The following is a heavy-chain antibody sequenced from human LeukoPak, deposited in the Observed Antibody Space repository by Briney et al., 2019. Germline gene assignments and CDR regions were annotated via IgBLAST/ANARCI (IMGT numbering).Heavy chain of an antibody. CDR1: GGSISSYD. J-gene: IGHJ3*02. CDR2: IYYSGST. V-gene: IGHV4-59*01. D-gene: IGHD6-19*01. CDR3: ARVGGLLSPWVVPAFDI. Sequence: SETLSLTCTVSGGSISSYDWSWIRQPPGKGLEWIGYIYYSGSTNYNPSLKSRVTISVDTSKNQFSLKLSSVTAADTAVYYCARVGGLLSPWVVPAFDIWGQGTMVTVSS.